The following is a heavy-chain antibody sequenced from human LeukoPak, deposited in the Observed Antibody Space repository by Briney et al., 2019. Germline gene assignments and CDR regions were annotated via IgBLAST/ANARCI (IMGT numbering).Heavy chain of an antibody. V-gene: IGHV1-18*04. CDR1: GYTFTSYG. Sequence: ASVKVSCKASGYTFTSYGISWVRQAPGQGLEWMGWISAYNGNTNYAQKLQGRVTMTTDTSTSTAYMELRILRSDDTAVYYCALIAAAGYFDPWGEGSLVTDSS. D-gene: IGHD6-13*01. CDR2: ISAYNGNT. CDR3: ALIAAAGYFDP. J-gene: IGHJ5*02.